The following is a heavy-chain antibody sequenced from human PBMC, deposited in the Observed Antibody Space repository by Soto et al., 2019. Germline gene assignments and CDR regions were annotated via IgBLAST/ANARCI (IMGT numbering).Heavy chain of an antibody. J-gene: IGHJ4*02. D-gene: IGHD3-10*01. CDR3: ARVGDYGSGSYFGQ. Sequence: EVQLVESGGGLVQPGGSLRLSCAASGFTVSSNYMSWVRQAPGKGLEWVSVIYSGGSTYYADSVKGRFTISRHNSKNTLYLQMNSLRAEDTAVYYCARVGDYGSGSYFGQWCQGTLVTFSS. CDR2: IYSGGST. CDR1: GFTVSSNY. V-gene: IGHV3-53*04.